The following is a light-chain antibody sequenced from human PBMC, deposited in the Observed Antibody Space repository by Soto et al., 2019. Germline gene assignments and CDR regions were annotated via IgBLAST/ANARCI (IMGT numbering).Light chain of an antibody. CDR2: EVT. CDR1: SSDVGGYDY. Sequence: QSALTQPASVSGSPGQSITISCTGNSSDVGGYDYVSWYQQHPGKAPKLMIYEVTNRPSGVSNRFSASKSGNTASLTISGLQAEDEADYYCSSYTSSSTPVVFGGGTKLTVL. V-gene: IGLV2-14*01. J-gene: IGLJ2*01. CDR3: SSYTSSSTPVV.